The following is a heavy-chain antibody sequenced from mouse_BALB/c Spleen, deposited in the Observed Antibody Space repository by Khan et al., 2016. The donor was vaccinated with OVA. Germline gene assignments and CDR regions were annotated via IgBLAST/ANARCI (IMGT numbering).Heavy chain of an antibody. J-gene: IGHJ3*01. V-gene: IGHV5-6*01. CDR3: TRLAYYYDSEGFAY. CDR1: GFTFSPYG. D-gene: IGHD1-1*01. CDR2: FSTGGGYT. Sequence: EVELVESGGDLVKPGGSLKLSCAASGFTFSPYGMSWVRPTPDKRLEWVATFSTGGGYTYSPDSVKGRFTISRDNAKNTLYLQMSGLKSEDTAIFYCTRLAYYYDSEGFAYWGQGTLVTVSA.